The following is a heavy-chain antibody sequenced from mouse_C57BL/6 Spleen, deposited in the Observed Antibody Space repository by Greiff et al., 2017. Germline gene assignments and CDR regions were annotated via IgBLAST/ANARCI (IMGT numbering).Heavy chain of an antibody. Sequence: EVKLMESGGGLVKPGGSLKLSCAASGFTFSSYTMSWVRQTPEKRLEWVATISGGGGNTYYPDSVKGRFTISRDNAKNTLYLQMSSLRSEDTALYYCARQGGYYDYDDWYFDVWGTGTTVTVSS. CDR2: ISGGGGNT. D-gene: IGHD2-4*01. CDR1: GFTFSSYT. J-gene: IGHJ1*03. V-gene: IGHV5-9*01. CDR3: ARQGGYYDYDDWYFDV.